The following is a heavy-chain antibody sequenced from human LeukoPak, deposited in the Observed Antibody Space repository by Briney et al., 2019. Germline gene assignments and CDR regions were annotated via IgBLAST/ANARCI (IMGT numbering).Heavy chain of an antibody. J-gene: IGHJ5*02. CDR2: ISTSSRYI. D-gene: IGHD2-2*01. CDR1: GFTLSNYD. Sequence: GRSLRLSCAASGFTLSNYDMNWVRQAPGKGLEWVSSISTSSRYIYYKDSVRGRFTISRDDAKNSLYLEMNSLRAEDTAVYYCARADCSSSTCYLRRSWFDPWGQGTLVTVSS. V-gene: IGHV3-21*01. CDR3: ARADCSSSTCYLRRSWFDP.